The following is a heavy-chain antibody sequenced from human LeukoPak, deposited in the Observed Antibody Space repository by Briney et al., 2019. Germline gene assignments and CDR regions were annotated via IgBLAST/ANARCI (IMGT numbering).Heavy chain of an antibody. V-gene: IGHV3-30-3*01. CDR3: DPHDSSSHF. D-gene: IGHD6-6*01. CDR2: ISSDGSNK. Sequence: GGSLRLSCAASGFTFSIYAMHWVRQAPGKGLEWVAFISSDGSNKYYVDSVKGRFTISRDNSKNTLYLQLNRLRDEDTAVYYCDPHDSSSHFWGQGTLVTVSS. CDR1: GFTFSIYA. J-gene: IGHJ4*02.